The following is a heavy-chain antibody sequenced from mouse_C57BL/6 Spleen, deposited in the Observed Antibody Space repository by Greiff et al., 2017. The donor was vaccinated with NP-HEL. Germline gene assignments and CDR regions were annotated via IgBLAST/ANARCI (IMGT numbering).Heavy chain of an antibody. V-gene: IGHV1-80*01. CDR1: GYAFSSYW. J-gene: IGHJ4*01. CDR3: ARWSYGTYYYAMDY. CDR2: IYPGDGDT. D-gene: IGHD1-2*01. Sequence: QVQLKQSGAELVKPGASVKISCKASGYAFSSYWMNWVKQRPGKGLEWIGQIYPGDGDTNYNGKFKGKATLTADKSSSTAYMQLSSLTSEDSAVYYCARWSYGTYYYAMDYWGQGTSVTVSS.